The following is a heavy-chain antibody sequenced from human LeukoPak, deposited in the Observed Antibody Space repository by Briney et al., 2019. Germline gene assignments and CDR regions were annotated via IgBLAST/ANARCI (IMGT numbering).Heavy chain of an antibody. CDR3: AKGLYSSSWYFFDY. J-gene: IGHJ4*02. CDR1: GFTISSYA. V-gene: IGHV3-23*01. Sequence: GGSLRLSCAASGFTISSYAMSLVRQAPGNGLDWVSGISGSGGSTYYADYVKGRFTISRDNSKNTLYLKMNSLRAEDKAVYYCAKGLYSSSWYFFDYWGQGTLVTVSS. D-gene: IGHD6-13*01. CDR2: ISGSGGST.